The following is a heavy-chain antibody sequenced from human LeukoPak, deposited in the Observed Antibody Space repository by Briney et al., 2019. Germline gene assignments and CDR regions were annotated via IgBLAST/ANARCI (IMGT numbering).Heavy chain of an antibody. Sequence: GGSLRLSCAASGFTFSGYWMSWVRQAPGKGLEWVSYISSSSSTIYYADSVKGRFTISRDNAKNSLYLQMNSLRAEDTAVYYCARVRVITYWYFDLWGRGTLVTVSS. J-gene: IGHJ2*01. D-gene: IGHD3-22*01. CDR3: ARVRVITYWYFDL. V-gene: IGHV3-48*04. CDR1: GFTFSGYW. CDR2: ISSSSSTI.